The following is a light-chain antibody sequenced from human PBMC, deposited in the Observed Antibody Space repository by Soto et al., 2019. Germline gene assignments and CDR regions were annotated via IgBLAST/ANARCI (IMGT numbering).Light chain of an antibody. V-gene: IGKV4-1*01. CDR2: WAS. CDR3: EHHHTTPKT. Sequence: IVVTQSPGSLAVTLGARATITCKSSQILLSNFNNDNLLAWHQQRPGQPPKTLIYWASTRAPGVPVRFSGSGSGTEFTLTVSSLQPEDVAIYYCEHHHTTPKTFGRGTKVDIK. J-gene: IGKJ1*01. CDR1: QILLSNFNNDNL.